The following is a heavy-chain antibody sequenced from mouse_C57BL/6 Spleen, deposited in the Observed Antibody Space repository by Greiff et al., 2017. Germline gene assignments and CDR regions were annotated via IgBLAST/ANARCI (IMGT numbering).Heavy chain of an antibody. CDR3: ARLYYGNYVGYAMDY. V-gene: IGHV5-17*01. CDR1: GFTFSDYG. Sequence: DVMLVESGGGLVKPGGSLKLSCAASGFTFSDYGMHWVRQAPEKGLEWVAYISSGSSTIYYADTVKGRFTISRDNAKNTLFLQMTSLRSEDTAMYYCARLYYGNYVGYAMDYWGQGTSVTVSS. D-gene: IGHD2-1*01. CDR2: ISSGSSTI. J-gene: IGHJ4*01.